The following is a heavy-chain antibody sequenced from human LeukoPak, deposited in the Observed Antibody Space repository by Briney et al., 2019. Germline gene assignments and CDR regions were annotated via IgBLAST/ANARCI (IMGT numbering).Heavy chain of an antibody. Sequence: ASVKVSCKASGYTSTGYYMHWVRQAPGQGLEWMGWINPNSGGTNYAQKFQGRVTMTRDTSISTAYMELSRLRSDDTAVYYCARVDSSSWAPSYYGMDVWGQGTTVTVSS. D-gene: IGHD6-13*01. V-gene: IGHV1-2*02. CDR2: INPNSGGT. CDR1: GYTSTGYY. CDR3: ARVDSSSWAPSYYGMDV. J-gene: IGHJ6*02.